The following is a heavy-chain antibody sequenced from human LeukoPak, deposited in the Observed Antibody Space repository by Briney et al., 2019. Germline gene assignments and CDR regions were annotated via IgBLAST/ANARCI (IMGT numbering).Heavy chain of an antibody. J-gene: IGHJ4*02. V-gene: IGHV4-30-4*01. CDR3: ARWCYYGSSGYSARFDY. D-gene: IGHD3-22*01. CDR2: IYYSGST. Sequence: PSQTLSLTCTVSGGSISSGDYYWSWIRQPPGKGLEWIGYIYYSGSTYYNPSLKSRVTISVDTSKNQFSLKLSSVTAADTAVYYCARWCYYGSSGYSARFDYWGQGTLVTVSS. CDR1: GGSISSGDYY.